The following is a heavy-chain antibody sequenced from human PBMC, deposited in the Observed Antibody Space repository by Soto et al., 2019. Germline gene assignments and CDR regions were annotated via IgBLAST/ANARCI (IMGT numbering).Heavy chain of an antibody. CDR1: GFTFSSYG. D-gene: IGHD3-3*01. V-gene: IGHV3-30*18. Sequence: PGGSLRLSCAASGFTFSSYGMHWVRQAPGKGLEWVAVISYDGSNKYYADSVKGRFTISRDNSKNTLYLQMNSLRAEDTAVYYCAKDLYYDFWSGYYQPPDSATESYGMDVWGQGTTVTVSS. CDR3: AKDLYYDFWSGYYQPPDSATESYGMDV. CDR2: ISYDGSNK. J-gene: IGHJ6*02.